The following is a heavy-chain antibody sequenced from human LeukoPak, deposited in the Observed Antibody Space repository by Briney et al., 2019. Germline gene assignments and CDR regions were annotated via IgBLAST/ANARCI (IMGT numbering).Heavy chain of an antibody. CDR3: ARGTVAGICRWFDP. D-gene: IGHD6-19*01. CDR1: GYTFIGYY. V-gene: IGHV1-2*02. J-gene: IGHJ5*02. CDR2: INPNSGGT. Sequence: GASVKVSCKASGYTFIGYYMHWVRQAPGQGLEWMGWINPNSGGTNYAQKFQGRVTMTRDTSISTAYMELSRLRSDDTAVYYCARGTVAGICRWFDPWGQGTLVTVSS.